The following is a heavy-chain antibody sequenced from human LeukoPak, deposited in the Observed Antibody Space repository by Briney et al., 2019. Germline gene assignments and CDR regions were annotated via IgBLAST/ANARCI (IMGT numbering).Heavy chain of an antibody. CDR1: GGSFSGYY. CDR3: ARAGVVRDYYYYYGMDV. Sequence: PSETLSLTCAVYGGSFSGYYWSWIRQPPGKGLEWIGEINHSGSTNYNPSLKSRVTISVDTSKNQFSLKLSSVTAADTAVYYCARAGVVRDYYYYYGMDVWGQGTTVTVS. V-gene: IGHV4-34*01. J-gene: IGHJ6*02. CDR2: INHSGST. D-gene: IGHD2-15*01.